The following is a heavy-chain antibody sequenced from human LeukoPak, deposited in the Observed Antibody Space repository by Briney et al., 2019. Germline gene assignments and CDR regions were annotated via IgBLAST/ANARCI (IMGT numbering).Heavy chain of an antibody. Sequence: GGSLRLSCSVSGFIFRDFSMSWVRQAPGKGLEWVAKMNEYGSEIFYVDSVKGRFTISRDNGRNSLYLQMNRLRAEDTAVYYCARPRGCGSSRCNNFDYWGQGTLVTVSS. J-gene: IGHJ4*02. CDR2: MNEYGSEI. CDR1: GFIFRDFS. D-gene: IGHD2-2*01. CDR3: ARPRGCGSSRCNNFDY. V-gene: IGHV3-7*01.